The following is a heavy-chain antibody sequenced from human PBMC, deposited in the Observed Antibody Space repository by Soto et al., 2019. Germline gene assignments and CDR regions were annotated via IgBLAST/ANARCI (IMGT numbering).Heavy chain of an antibody. D-gene: IGHD6-19*01. Sequence: GGSPRLSCAASGFTFSSYGMHWVRQAPGKGLEWVAVIWYDGSNKYYADSVKGRFTISRDNSKNTLYLQMNSLRAEDTAVYYCARDDSGWRVFDYWGQGTLVTVSS. J-gene: IGHJ4*02. CDR2: IWYDGSNK. CDR3: ARDDSGWRVFDY. V-gene: IGHV3-33*01. CDR1: GFTFSSYG.